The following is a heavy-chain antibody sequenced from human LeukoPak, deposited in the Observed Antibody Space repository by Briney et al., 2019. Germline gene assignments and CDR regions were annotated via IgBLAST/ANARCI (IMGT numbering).Heavy chain of an antibody. J-gene: IGHJ3*02. Sequence: GGSLRLSCAASGFTFSSYGMHWVRQAPGKGLEWVAVIWYDGSNKYYADSVKGRFTISRDNSKNTLYLQMNSLRAEDTAVYYCARESIAAGPLDIWGQGTMVTVSS. CDR3: ARESIAAGPLDI. CDR1: GFTFSSYG. V-gene: IGHV3-33*01. D-gene: IGHD6-13*01. CDR2: IWYDGSNK.